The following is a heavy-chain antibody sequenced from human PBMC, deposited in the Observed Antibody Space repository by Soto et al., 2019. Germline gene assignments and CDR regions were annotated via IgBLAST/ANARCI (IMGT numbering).Heavy chain of an antibody. D-gene: IGHD2-21*01. V-gene: IGHV1-3*01. CDR2: INPDNGNT. Sequence: QVPLVQSGAEVRKPGASVNISCRASGFSFSDNLINWLRHAPGQSLEWMRWINPDNGNTRYSQTFQGRVTISRHSPASTASAEVSDLTSGDTAVYYLTRGILTVGTRANAAFEVWGQGKRVSVSS. CDR3: TRGILTVGTRANAAFEV. CDR1: GFSFSDNL. J-gene: IGHJ3*01.